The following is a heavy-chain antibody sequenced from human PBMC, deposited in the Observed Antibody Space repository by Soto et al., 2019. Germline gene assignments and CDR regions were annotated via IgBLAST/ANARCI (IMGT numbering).Heavy chain of an antibody. CDR3: AKEAWLDY. V-gene: IGHV3-23*01. Sequence: EVQLLESGGGLVQPGASLRLSCAASGFTFTTFDMSWARQAPGKGLEWVSVVRGRDGSTSYADSLKGRFTISKDSSKNTLYLQMNSLRAEDTALYYCAKEAWLDYWGQGTLVTVSS. CDR2: VRGRDGST. J-gene: IGHJ4*02. CDR1: GFTFTTFD. D-gene: IGHD5-12*01.